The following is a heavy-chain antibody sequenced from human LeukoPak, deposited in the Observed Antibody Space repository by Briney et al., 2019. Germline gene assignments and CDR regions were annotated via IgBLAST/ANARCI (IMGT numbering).Heavy chain of an antibody. CDR1: GFTFSTYR. CDR2: ISSSSSYI. Sequence: GGSLRLSCVGTGFTFSTYRMNWVRQAPGKGVEWVSSISSSSSYIYYADSVKGRITISRDNAKNSLYLQMNSLRAEDTALYYCARHNPLWGYWGQGTLVTVSS. CDR3: ARHNPLWGY. V-gene: IGHV3-21*01. D-gene: IGHD1-14*01. J-gene: IGHJ4*02.